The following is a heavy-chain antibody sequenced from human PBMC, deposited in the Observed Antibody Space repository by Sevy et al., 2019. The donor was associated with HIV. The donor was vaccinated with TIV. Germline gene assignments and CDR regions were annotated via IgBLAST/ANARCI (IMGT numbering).Heavy chain of an antibody. V-gene: IGHV3-21*01. CDR2: ISSSSSYI. CDR1: GFTFSSYS. D-gene: IGHD3-22*01. Sequence: GGSLRLSCAASGFTFSSYSMNWVRQAPGKGLEWVSSISSSSSYIYYADSVKGRFTISRDNAKNSLYLKMNSLRAEDTAVYYCAREQAYYDTTAAAFDIWGQGTMVTVSS. CDR3: AREQAYYDTTAAAFDI. J-gene: IGHJ3*02.